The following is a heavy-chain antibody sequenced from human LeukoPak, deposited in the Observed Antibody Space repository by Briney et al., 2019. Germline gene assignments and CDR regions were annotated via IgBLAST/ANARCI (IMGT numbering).Heavy chain of an antibody. Sequence: PSETLSLTCTVSGGSISSDGYYWSWIRQHPGKGLEWIGYIYDSGSTYYNPSLKSRLTISVDTSKNQFSLKLNSVTAADTAVYYCARGYAPFDPWGQGTLVTVSS. V-gene: IGHV4-31*03. J-gene: IGHJ5*02. CDR2: IYDSGST. CDR3: ARGYAPFDP. CDR1: GGSISSDGYY. D-gene: IGHD5-12*01.